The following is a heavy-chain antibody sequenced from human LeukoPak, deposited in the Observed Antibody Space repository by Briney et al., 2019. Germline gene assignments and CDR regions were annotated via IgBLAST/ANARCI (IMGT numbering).Heavy chain of an antibody. CDR3: ARGVRYDSSGYEVDP. CDR1: GGSISSTSYY. D-gene: IGHD3-22*01. Sequence: SETLSLTCTVSGGSISSTSYYWGWIRQPPGKGLEWIGYIYYSGSTNYNPSLKSRVTISVDTSKNQFSLKLSSVTAADTAVYYCARGVRYDSSGYEVDPWGQGTLVTVSS. V-gene: IGHV4-61*05. J-gene: IGHJ5*02. CDR2: IYYSGST.